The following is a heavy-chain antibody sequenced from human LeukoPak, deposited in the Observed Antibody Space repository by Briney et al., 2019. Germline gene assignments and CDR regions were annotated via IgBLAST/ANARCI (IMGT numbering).Heavy chain of an antibody. D-gene: IGHD3-16*01. J-gene: IGHJ5*02. Sequence: SQTLSLTCAISGDSVSSNTAVWSWIRQSPSRGLEWLGRTYYRSKWYNDYAVSVKSRITINPDTSKNQFSLQLKSVTPEDTAVYYCAREGGDWFDPWGQGTLVTVSS. CDR3: AREGGDWFDP. V-gene: IGHV6-1*01. CDR2: TYYRSKWYN. CDR1: GDSVSSNTAV.